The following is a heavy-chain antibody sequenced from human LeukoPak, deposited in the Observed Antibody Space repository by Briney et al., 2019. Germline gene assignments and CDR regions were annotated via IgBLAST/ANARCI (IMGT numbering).Heavy chain of an antibody. V-gene: IGHV1-2*02. CDR1: GYTFTGHY. J-gene: IGHJ5*02. CDR2: INPNSGGT. D-gene: IGHD2-21*01. Sequence: ASVKVSCKASGYTFTGHYMHWVRQVPGQGLEWMGWINPNSGGTNYAQKFQGRVTMTRDTSISTAYMELSRLTSDDTAVYYCARNSSLVDPWGQGTLVTVSS. CDR3: ARNSSLVDP.